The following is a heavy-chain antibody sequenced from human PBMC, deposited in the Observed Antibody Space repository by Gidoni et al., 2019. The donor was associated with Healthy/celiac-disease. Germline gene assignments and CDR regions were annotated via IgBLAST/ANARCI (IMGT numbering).Heavy chain of an antibody. CDR3: ARDGVLGAFDI. D-gene: IGHD3-10*01. CDR1: GGSISSYY. J-gene: IGHJ3*02. V-gene: IGHV4-59*01. Sequence: QVQLQESGPGLVKPSETLSLTCTVSGGSISSYYWSWIRQPPGKGLEWIGYIYFSGSTNYNPSLKSRVTISVDTSKNQFSLKLSSVTAADTAVYYCARDGVLGAFDIWGQGTMVTVSS. CDR2: IYFSGST.